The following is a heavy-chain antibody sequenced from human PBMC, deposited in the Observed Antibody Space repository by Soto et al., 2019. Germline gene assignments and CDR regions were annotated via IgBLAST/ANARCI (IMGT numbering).Heavy chain of an antibody. Sequence: QVQLVESGGGVVQPGRSLRLSCAASGFTFSSYGMHWVRQAPGKGLEWVAVIWYDGSNKEYADSVKGRFTISRDNSKNTVYLEMNSLRAEDTAVYYCARDRSMYSSSFGYWGQVTLVTVSS. D-gene: IGHD6-13*01. V-gene: IGHV3-33*01. CDR1: GFTFSSYG. J-gene: IGHJ4*02. CDR2: IWYDGSNK. CDR3: ARDRSMYSSSFGY.